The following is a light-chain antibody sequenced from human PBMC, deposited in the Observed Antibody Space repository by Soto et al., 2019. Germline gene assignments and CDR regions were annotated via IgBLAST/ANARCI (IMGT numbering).Light chain of an antibody. CDR3: CSYANSSTV. Sequence: QSALTQPASVSGSPGQSITISCTGTSSDVGYWNLVSWYQQHPDKAPKLMIYEGSKRPSGVSNRFSGSKSGKTASLTISGLQAEDEADYYCCSYANSSTVFGTGTKLTVL. CDR1: SSDVGYWNL. CDR2: EGS. J-gene: IGLJ1*01. V-gene: IGLV2-23*03.